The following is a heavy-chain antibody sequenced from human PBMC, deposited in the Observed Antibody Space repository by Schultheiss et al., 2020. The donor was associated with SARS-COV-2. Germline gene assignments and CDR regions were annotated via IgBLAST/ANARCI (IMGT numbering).Heavy chain of an antibody. V-gene: IGHV4-31*03. CDR2: IYYSGST. D-gene: IGHD1-26*01. J-gene: IGHJ5*02. Sequence: SQTLSLTCTVSGGSISSGGYYWSWIRQHPGKGLEWIGYIYYSGSTYYNPSLKSRVTISVDTSKNQFSLKLSSVTAADTAVYYCARHRGATYTSNWFDPWGQGTLVTVSS. CDR1: GGSISSGGYY. CDR3: ARHRGATYTSNWFDP.